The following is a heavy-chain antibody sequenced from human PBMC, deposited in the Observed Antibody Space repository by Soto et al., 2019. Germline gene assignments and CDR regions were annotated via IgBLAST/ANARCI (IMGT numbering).Heavy chain of an antibody. V-gene: IGHV4-59*01. CDR1: GGSFSGYY. D-gene: IGHD6-19*01. CDR3: ARAWQYSSGFFDY. Sequence: SETLSLTCAVYGGSFSGYYWTWIRQPPGTGLEWIGYIYYSGSTNYNPSLKSRVTISVDTSKNQFSLKLSSVTAADTAVYYCARAWQYSSGFFDYWGQGTLVTVSS. CDR2: IYYSGST. J-gene: IGHJ4*02.